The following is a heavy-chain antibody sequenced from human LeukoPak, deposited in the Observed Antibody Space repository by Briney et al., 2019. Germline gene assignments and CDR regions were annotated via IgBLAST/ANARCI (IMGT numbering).Heavy chain of an antibody. CDR1: GFTFSDYH. CDR2: IRSDGSDT. D-gene: IGHD2/OR15-2a*01. J-gene: IGHJ4*02. CDR3: ARDWFHAIDY. Sequence: PGGSLRLSCAASGFTFSDYHMSWIRQAPGEGLVWVSRIRSDGSDTRYAESVKGRFTISRDNAKNTLYLQVNSLRAEDTAVYYCARDWFHAIDYWGQGTLVTVSS. V-gene: IGHV3-74*01.